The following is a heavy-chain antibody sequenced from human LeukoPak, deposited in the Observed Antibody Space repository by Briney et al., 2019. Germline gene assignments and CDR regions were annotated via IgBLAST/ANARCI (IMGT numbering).Heavy chain of an antibody. D-gene: IGHD1-20*01. CDR3: ARGLTGRGSWYYYYMDV. V-gene: IGHV4-4*07. CDR1: GGSISSYY. Sequence: SETLSLTCTVSGGSISSYYWSWIRQPAGKGLEWIGRIYTSGSTNYNPSLKSRATMSVDTSKNQFSLKLSSVTAADTAVYYCARGLTGRGSWYYYYMDVWGKGTTVTVSS. J-gene: IGHJ6*03. CDR2: IYTSGST.